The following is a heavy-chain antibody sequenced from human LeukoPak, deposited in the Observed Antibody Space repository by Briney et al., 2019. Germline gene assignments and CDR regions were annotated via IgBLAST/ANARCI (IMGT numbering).Heavy chain of an antibody. V-gene: IGHV4-34*01. J-gene: IGHJ4*02. Sequence: SETLSLTCTVSGGSISSYYWTWIRQPPGKGLEWIGEINPSGSTNYNPSLKSRVTISLDTSKNQFSLKLNSVTAADTAVYYCARGLKPYCTNGVCYTGDYWGQGTLVTVSS. CDR3: ARGLKPYCTNGVCYTGDY. CDR2: INPSGST. D-gene: IGHD2-8*01. CDR1: GGSISSYY.